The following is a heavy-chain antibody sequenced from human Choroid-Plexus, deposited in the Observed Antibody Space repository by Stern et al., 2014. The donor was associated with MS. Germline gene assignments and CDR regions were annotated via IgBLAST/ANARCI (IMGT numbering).Heavy chain of an antibody. Sequence: QVQLGQSGAEVKKPGASVKVSCKTSGYIFTGYYIHWVRQAPGQGLEWMALINPNTGDTKYAQKFQGRVNMSRDTSSSTAYVELSSLTSDDTAVYYCARDQRGITIFGVVTDYYYLGMDVWGQGTTVTVSS. CDR2: INPNTGDT. CDR1: GYIFTGYY. V-gene: IGHV1-2*02. D-gene: IGHD3-3*01. J-gene: IGHJ6*02. CDR3: ARDQRGITIFGVVTDYYYLGMDV.